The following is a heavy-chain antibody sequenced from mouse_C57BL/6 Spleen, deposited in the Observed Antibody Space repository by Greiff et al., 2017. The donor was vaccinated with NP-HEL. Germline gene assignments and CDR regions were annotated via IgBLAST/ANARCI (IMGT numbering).Heavy chain of an antibody. CDR3: ARNHYDYDGGFAY. D-gene: IGHD2-4*01. J-gene: IGHJ3*01. CDR1: GFSLTSYG. Sequence: VKLQQSGPGLVQPSQSLSITCTVSGFSLTSYGVHWVRQSPGKGLEWLGVIWSGGSTDYNAAFISRLSISKDNSKSQVFFKMNSLQADDTAIYYCARNHYDYDGGFAYWGQGTLVTVSA. CDR2: IWSGGST. V-gene: IGHV2-2*01.